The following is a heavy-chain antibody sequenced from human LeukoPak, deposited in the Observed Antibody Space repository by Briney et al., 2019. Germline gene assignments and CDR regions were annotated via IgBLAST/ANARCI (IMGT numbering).Heavy chain of an antibody. CDR3: AKDSHSSSYFDY. CDR1: GFTFSSYS. Sequence: GGSLRLSCAASGFTFSSYSMNWVRQAPGKGLEWVSSISSSSSYIYYADSVKGRFTISRDNAKNSLYLQMNSLRAEDTAVYYCAKDSHSSSYFDYWGQGTLVTVSS. V-gene: IGHV3-21*01. J-gene: IGHJ4*02. D-gene: IGHD6-19*01. CDR2: ISSSSSYI.